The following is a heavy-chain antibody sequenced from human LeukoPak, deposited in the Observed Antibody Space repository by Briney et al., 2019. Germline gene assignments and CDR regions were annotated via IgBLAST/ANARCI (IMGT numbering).Heavy chain of an antibody. V-gene: IGHV1-69*13. CDR3: ARGYRSSTSCLNWFDP. D-gene: IGHD2-2*01. Sequence: SVKVSCKASGGTFSSYAISWVRQAPGQGLEWMGGIIPIFGTANYAQKFQGRVTITADESTSTAYMELSSLRSEDTAVYYCARGYRSSTSCLNWFDPWGQGTLVTVSS. J-gene: IGHJ5*02. CDR1: GGTFSSYA. CDR2: IIPIFGTA.